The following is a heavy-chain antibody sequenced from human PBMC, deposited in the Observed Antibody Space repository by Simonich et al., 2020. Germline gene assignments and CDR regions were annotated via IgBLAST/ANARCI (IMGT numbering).Heavy chain of an antibody. CDR1: GGSISSYY. V-gene: IGHV4-59*08. CDR2: MYYFGST. Sequence: QVQLQESGPGLVKPSEPLSLTCTVSGGSISSYYWSWIRQPPGKGLEWIGYMYYFGSTNYNPSLKIRVTISVDTSKNQFSLKLSSVTAADTAVNYCARLPDYWGQGTLVTVSS. J-gene: IGHJ4*02. CDR3: ARLPDY.